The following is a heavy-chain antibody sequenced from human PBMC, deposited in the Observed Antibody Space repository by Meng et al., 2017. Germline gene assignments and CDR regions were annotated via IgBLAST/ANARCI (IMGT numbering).Heavy chain of an antibody. CDR2: IYHSGST. CDR3: ARDRGAVAGTNFDY. J-gene: IGHJ4*02. CDR1: GGSSSSSNW. V-gene: IGHV4-4*02. Sequence: LQESGPVRGEPSGTLPLTCAVSGGSSSSSNWWSWVRQPPGKGLEWIGEIYHSGSTNYNPSLKSRVTISVDKSKNQFSLKLSSVTAADTAVYYCARDRGAVAGTNFDYWGQGTLVTVSS. D-gene: IGHD6-19*01.